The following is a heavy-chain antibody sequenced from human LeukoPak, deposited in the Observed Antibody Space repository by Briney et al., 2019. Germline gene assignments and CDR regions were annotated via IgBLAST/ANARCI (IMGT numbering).Heavy chain of an antibody. CDR2: IYYSGST. Sequence: SETLSLTCTVSGGSISSHYWSWLRQPPGKGLEGFGYIYYSGSTNYNPSLKSRLPISVDTSKNHFSLKLRSVTAADTAVYYCARRRTLGVSGGCCWFDPWGQGTLVTVSS. J-gene: IGHJ5*02. CDR3: ARRRTLGVSGGCCWFDP. CDR1: GGSISSHY. D-gene: IGHD3-16*01. V-gene: IGHV4-59*08.